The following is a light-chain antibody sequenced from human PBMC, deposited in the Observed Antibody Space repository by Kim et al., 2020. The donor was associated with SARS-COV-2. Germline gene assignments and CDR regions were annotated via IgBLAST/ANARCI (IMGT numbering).Light chain of an antibody. Sequence: VSPGERAPPSCRASQRINSNSGWYQQKPGQAPRLLIYGASTRATGIPARFSGSGSGTEFTLTISSLQSEDFAVYYCQQYNNWPQTFGQGTKVDIK. CDR1: QRINSN. J-gene: IGKJ1*01. CDR2: GAS. V-gene: IGKV3-15*01. CDR3: QQYNNWPQT.